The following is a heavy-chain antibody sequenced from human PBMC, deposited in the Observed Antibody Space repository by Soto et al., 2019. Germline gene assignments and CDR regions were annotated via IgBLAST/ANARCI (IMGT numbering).Heavy chain of an antibody. CDR3: ARGSSIAGLYYGMDV. CDR2: IYYSGST. V-gene: IGHV4-31*03. Sequence: SETLSLTCPVSGGSISSGCYYWSWIRQHPGKGLEWIGYIYYSGSTYYNPSLKSRVTISVDTSKNQFSLKLSSVTAADTAVYYCARGSSIAGLYYGMDVWGQGTTVTVSS. J-gene: IGHJ6*02. CDR1: GGSISSGCYY. D-gene: IGHD6-6*01.